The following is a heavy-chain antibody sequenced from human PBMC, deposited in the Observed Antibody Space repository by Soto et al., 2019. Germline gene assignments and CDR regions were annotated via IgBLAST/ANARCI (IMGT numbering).Heavy chain of an antibody. CDR3: ARCRGYSGSATDFDY. CDR1: GGVMRSCSYY. D-gene: IGHD5-12*01. V-gene: IGHV4-30-4*08. Sequence: SEPKSLPCTVSGGVMRSCSYYWGWIRQPTGKGLEWIGNIYYSGSTYYNPSLKSRVTISVDTSKNQFSLKLSSVTAADTAVYYCARCRGYSGSATDFDYCGQGTLVTVSS. J-gene: IGHJ4*02. CDR2: IYYSGST.